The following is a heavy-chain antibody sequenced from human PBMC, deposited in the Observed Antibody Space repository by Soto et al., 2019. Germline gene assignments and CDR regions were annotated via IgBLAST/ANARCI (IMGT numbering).Heavy chain of an antibody. Sequence: ESGGDLVKPGGSLRLSCAASGYTFSDYYMSWIRQAPGKGLEWISYIDTSGTKIYYADSVKGRFTITRDNAKNSLYLEMNSLGDEDTAVYYCASHYDMWSGYLSPVDYWGQGTLVTVSS. V-gene: IGHV3-11*01. J-gene: IGHJ4*02. CDR3: ASHYDMWSGYLSPVDY. CDR2: IDTSGTKI. D-gene: IGHD3-3*01. CDR1: GYTFSDYY.